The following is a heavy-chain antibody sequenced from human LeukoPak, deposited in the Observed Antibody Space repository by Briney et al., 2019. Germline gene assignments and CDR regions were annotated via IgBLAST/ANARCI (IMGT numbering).Heavy chain of an antibody. J-gene: IGHJ4*02. D-gene: IGHD1-26*01. CDR2: ISSSSSHI. V-gene: IGHV3-21*01. Sequence: PGGSLRLSCATSGFTFSSYSMNWVRQAPGKGLEWVSSISSSSSHIYFADSVKGRFTISRDNAKKSMYPQMGSLRAEDTAVYYCARDGSLLSGSYYLDFWGQGTLVTVSS. CDR1: GFTFSSYS. CDR3: ARDGSLLSGSYYLDF.